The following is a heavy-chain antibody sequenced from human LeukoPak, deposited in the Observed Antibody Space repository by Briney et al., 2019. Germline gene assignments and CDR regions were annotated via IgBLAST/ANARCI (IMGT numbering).Heavy chain of an antibody. V-gene: IGHV4-59*01. D-gene: IGHD3-10*01. Sequence: SETLSLTCTVSGGSISSYYWSWIRQPLGKGLEWIGYIYYSGSTNYNPSLKSRVTISVDTSKNQFSLKLSSVTAADTAVYYCARMASSYGSGSSTFDIWGQGTMVTVSS. J-gene: IGHJ3*02. CDR3: ARMASSYGSGSSTFDI. CDR2: IYYSGST. CDR1: GGSISSYY.